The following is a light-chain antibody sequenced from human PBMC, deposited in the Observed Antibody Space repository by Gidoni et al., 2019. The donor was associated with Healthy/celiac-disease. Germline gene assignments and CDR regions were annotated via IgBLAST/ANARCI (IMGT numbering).Light chain of an antibody. V-gene: IGKV1-39*01. CDR3: QQSYSTPPRT. CDR2: AAS. CDR1: QSISSY. J-gene: IGKJ1*01. Sequence: GDRVTITCRASQSISSYLNWYQQKPGKAPKLLIYAASSLQSGVPSRFSGSGAGTDFTLTISSLQPEEFATYYCQQSYSTPPRTFGQGTKVEIK.